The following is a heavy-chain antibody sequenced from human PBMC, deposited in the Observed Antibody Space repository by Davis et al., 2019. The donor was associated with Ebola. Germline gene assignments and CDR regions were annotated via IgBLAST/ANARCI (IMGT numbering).Heavy chain of an antibody. Sequence: PGGSLRLSCAASGFTISGSDMHWVRQASGKGLEWVGRIRSKAHSYATAYAASVKGRFTMSRDDSKNTAYLQMNSLKTEDTAVYYCTSPNYYDSSGYVDYWGQGTLVTVSS. D-gene: IGHD3-22*01. V-gene: IGHV3-73*01. J-gene: IGHJ4*02. CDR3: TSPNYYDSSGYVDY. CDR2: IRSKAHSYAT. CDR1: GFTISGSD.